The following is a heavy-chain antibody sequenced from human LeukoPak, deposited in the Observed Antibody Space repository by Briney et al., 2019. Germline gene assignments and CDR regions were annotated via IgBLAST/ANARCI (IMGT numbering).Heavy chain of an antibody. V-gene: IGHV1-46*01. CDR3: ARRAGDHYYFDY. CDR1: GSIFTIYY. Sequence: ASVTVSFTASGSIFTIYYMHWVRQAHGQGHEWMGIINPSSGSTSYAQKFQDRVNMTRDTSRSTVYMELSSLRSEDTAVYYCARRAGDHYYFDYWGQGTLVTVSS. D-gene: IGHD7-27*01. J-gene: IGHJ4*02. CDR2: INPSSGST.